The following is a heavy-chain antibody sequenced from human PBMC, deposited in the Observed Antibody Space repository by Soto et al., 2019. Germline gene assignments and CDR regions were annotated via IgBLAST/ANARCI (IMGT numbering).Heavy chain of an antibody. CDR3: ARGKGYSGYDYGFDY. J-gene: IGHJ4*02. CDR1: GGTFSSYA. CDR2: IIPIFGTA. V-gene: IGHV1-69*01. Sequence: QVQLVQSGAEVKKPGSSVKVSCKASGGTFSSYAISWVRQAPGQGLEWMGGIIPIFGTANYAQKFQGRVTITADEYRSTAYMEMSSLRSEDTAVYYCARGKGYSGYDYGFDYWGQGTLVTVSS. D-gene: IGHD5-12*01.